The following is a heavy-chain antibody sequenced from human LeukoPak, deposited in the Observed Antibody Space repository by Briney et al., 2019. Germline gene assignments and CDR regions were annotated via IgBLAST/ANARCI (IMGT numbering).Heavy chain of an antibody. J-gene: IGHJ4*02. D-gene: IGHD3-10*01. CDR3: ARVTMVRGPFDY. Sequence: SETLSLTCAVSDYSISSGYYWGWIRQPPGKGLEWIGSIYHSGSTYYNPSLKSRVTISVDTSKTQFSLKLSSVTAADTAVYNCARVTMVRGPFDYWGQGTLVTVSS. CDR1: DYSISSGYY. V-gene: IGHV4-38-2*01. CDR2: IYHSGST.